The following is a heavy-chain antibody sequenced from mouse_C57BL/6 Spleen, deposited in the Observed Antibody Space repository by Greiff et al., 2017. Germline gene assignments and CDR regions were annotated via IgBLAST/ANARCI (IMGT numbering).Heavy chain of an antibody. CDR3: AVFTTVVADY. CDR2: IYPGDGDT. V-gene: IGHV1-82*01. J-gene: IGHJ2*01. Sequence: VQLVESGPELVKPGASVKISCKASGYAFSSSWMNWVKQRPGKGLEWIGRIYPGDGDTNYNGKFKGKATLTADKSSSTAYMQLSSLTSEDSAVYFCAVFTTVVADYWGQGTTLTVSS. D-gene: IGHD1-1*01. CDR1: GYAFSSSW.